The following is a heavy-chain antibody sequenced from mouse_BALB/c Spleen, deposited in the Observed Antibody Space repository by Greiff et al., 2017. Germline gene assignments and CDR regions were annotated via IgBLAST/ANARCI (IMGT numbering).Heavy chain of an antibody. CDR1: GFSLTSYG. V-gene: IGHV2-9*02. J-gene: IGHJ4*01. CDR2: IWAGGST. CDR3: ARGGNYEVYYAMDY. Sequence: VKLQQSGPGLVAPSQSLSITCTVSGFSLTSYGVHWVRQPPGKGLEWLGVIWAGGSTNYNSALMSRLSISKDNSKSQVFLKMNSLQTDDTAMYYCARGGNYEVYYAMDYWGQGTSVTVSS. D-gene: IGHD2-1*01.